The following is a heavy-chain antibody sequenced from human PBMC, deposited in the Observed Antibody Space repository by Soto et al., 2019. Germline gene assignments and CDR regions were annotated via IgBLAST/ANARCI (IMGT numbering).Heavy chain of an antibody. CDR1: GGSISSTNW. CDR3: ATLPPRIELAVLPIPT. D-gene: IGHD2-8*02. Sequence: QEQLRESGPGPVKPSGTLSLSCTVSGGSISSTNWWTWVRQSPGKGLEWNGEIYHTGSTTYNPSLRGRVTMSVDKSNNQFSLKLRYVTAADTAMYYCATLPPRIELAVLPIPTWGQGTLVTVSA. CDR2: IYHTGST. V-gene: IGHV4-4*02. J-gene: IGHJ5*02.